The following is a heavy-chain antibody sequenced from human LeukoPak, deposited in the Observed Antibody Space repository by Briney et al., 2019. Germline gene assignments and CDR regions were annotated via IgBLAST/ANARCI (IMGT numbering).Heavy chain of an antibody. J-gene: IGHJ3*02. CDR2: IYPGDSDT. D-gene: IGHD1-1*01. CDR1: GYSFTSYW. CDR3: ARQRRYNWNDAFDI. V-gene: IGHV5-51*01. Sequence: GESLKISCQGSGYSFTSYWIGWVRQMPEKGLEWMGIIYPGDSDTRYSPSFQGQVTISADKSISTAYLQWSSLKASDTAMYYCARQRRYNWNDAFDIWGQGTMVTVSS.